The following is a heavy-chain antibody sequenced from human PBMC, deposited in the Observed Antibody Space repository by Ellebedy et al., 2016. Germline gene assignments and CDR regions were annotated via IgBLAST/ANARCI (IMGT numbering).Heavy chain of an antibody. Sequence: GESLKISXAASGFSFSGSDMHWVRQASGKGLEWLGRIKTKARSYATVYDASVKGRFTISRDDSKNTAFLQMNSLKTEDTAVYYCARLALDADLVFDSWGQGTLVTVSS. V-gene: IGHV3-73*01. CDR3: ARLALDADLVFDS. CDR2: IKTKARSYAT. CDR1: GFSFSGSD. D-gene: IGHD1-1*01. J-gene: IGHJ4*02.